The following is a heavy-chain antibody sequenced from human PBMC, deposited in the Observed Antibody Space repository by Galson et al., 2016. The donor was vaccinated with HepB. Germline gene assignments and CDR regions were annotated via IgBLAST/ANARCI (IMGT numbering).Heavy chain of an antibody. D-gene: IGHD2-15*01. V-gene: IGHV4-34*01. CDR1: GLSFSPYA. Sequence: LRLSCAASGLSFSPYAVSWVRQAPGKGLEWIGEMDHSGRSNYNPSLKSRVTILVETSKNQFSLKMNSVTAADTALYYCVQGPRNVDVGVAATPIQIDAFDIWAQGTMVIVSS. CDR2: MDHSGRS. CDR3: VQGPRNVDVGVAATPIQIDAFDI. J-gene: IGHJ3*02.